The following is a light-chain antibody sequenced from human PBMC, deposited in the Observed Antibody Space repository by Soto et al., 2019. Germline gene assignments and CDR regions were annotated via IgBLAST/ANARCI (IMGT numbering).Light chain of an antibody. Sequence: EIVLTQSPATLSLSPGERATLSCRVSQSVGSSLVWYQQKPGQAPRLLIYTASNRATGIPARFSGSGSGTDFTLTISSLEPEDFAVYYYQQRHDWPITFGQGTRLEIK. CDR3: QQRHDWPIT. CDR1: QSVGSS. J-gene: IGKJ5*01. CDR2: TAS. V-gene: IGKV3-11*01.